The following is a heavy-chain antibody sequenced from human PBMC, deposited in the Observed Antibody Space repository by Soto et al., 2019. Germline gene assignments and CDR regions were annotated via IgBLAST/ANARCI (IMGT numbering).Heavy chain of an antibody. Sequence: GGSLRLSCAASGFTFSSYAMHWVRQAPGKGLEWVAVISYDGSNKYYADSVKGRFTISRDNSKNTLYLQMNSLGAEDTAVYYCARVDSSSWYDYYYYGMDVWGQGTTVTVSS. CDR1: GFTFSSYA. J-gene: IGHJ6*02. D-gene: IGHD6-13*01. CDR2: ISYDGSNK. CDR3: ARVDSSSWYDYYYYGMDV. V-gene: IGHV3-30-3*01.